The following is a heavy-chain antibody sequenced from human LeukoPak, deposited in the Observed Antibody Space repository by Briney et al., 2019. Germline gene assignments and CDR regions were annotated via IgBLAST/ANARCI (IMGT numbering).Heavy chain of an antibody. J-gene: IGHJ4*02. D-gene: IGHD1-26*01. V-gene: IGHV4-38-2*02. Sequence: SSETLSLTCTVSGYSISSGYYWGWIRQPPGKGLEWIGSIYHSGSTYYNPSLKSRVTISVDTSKNQFSLKLSSVTAADTAVYYCARGGSYTLFDYWGQGTLVTVSS. CDR2: IYHSGST. CDR3: ARGGSYTLFDY. CDR1: GYSISSGYY.